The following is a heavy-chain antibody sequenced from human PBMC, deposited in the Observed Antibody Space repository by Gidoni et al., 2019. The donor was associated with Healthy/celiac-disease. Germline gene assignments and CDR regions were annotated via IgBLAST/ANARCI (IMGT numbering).Heavy chain of an antibody. V-gene: IGHV3-23*04. CDR2: IGGSGGST. CDR3: AKVASITMVYYHFDY. J-gene: IGHJ4*02. Sequence: EVQLVESGGGLVQPGGSLRLSCAAAGFTFSSYAMSWVRQAPGKGLGWVSAIGGSGGSTYYADSVKGRFTISRDNSKNTLYLQMNSLRAEDTAVYYCAKVASITMVYYHFDYWGQGTLVTVSS. D-gene: IGHD3-10*01. CDR1: GFTFSSYA.